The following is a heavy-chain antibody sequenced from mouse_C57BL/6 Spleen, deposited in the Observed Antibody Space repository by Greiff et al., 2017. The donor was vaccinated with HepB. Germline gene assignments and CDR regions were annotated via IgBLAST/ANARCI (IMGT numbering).Heavy chain of an antibody. CDR3: PRGDGNYGAMDY. V-gene: IGHV6-3*01. J-gene: IGHJ4*01. CDR1: GFTFSNYW. CDR2: IRLKSDNYAT. D-gene: IGHD2-1*01. Sequence: DVQLVESGGGLVQPGGSMKLSCVASGFTFSNYWMNWVRQSPEKGLEWVAQIRLKSDNYATHYAESVKGRFTISRDDSKSSVYLQMNNLRAEDTGIYYCPRGDGNYGAMDYWGQGTSVTVSS.